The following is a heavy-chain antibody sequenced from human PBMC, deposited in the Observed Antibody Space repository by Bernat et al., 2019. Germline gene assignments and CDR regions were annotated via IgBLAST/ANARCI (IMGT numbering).Heavy chain of an antibody. CDR1: GFTFSDYY. D-gene: IGHD4/OR15-4a*01. Sequence: QVQLVESGGGLVKPGGSLRLSCAASGFTFSDYYMSWIRQAPGKALEWLSYISSSSSYTSYTDSVKGRFTISRDNAKNSLYLQMNSLRAEDTAVYYCARYGATTIDYWGQGTLVTVSS. CDR3: ARYGATTIDY. J-gene: IGHJ4*02. V-gene: IGHV3-11*05. CDR2: ISSSSSYT.